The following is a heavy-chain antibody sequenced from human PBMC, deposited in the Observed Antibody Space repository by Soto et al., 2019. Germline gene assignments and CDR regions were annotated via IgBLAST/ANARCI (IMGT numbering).Heavy chain of an antibody. CDR2: ISYDGSNK. V-gene: IGHV3-30*18. CDR3: AKGAYSSSWYVWDYYYYGMDV. J-gene: IGHJ6*02. Sequence: PGGSLRLSCAASGFTFSSYGMHWVRQAPGKGLEWVAVISYDGSNKYYADSVKGRFTISRDNSKNTLYLQMNSLRAEDTAVYYCAKGAYSSSWYVWDYYYYGMDVWGQGTTVTVSS. CDR1: GFTFSSYG. D-gene: IGHD6-13*01.